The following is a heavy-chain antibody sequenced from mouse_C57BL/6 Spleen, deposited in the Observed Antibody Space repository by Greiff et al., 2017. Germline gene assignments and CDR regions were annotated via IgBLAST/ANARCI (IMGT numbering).Heavy chain of an antibody. CDR1: GFTFSSYA. CDR3: ARDYCDYDGAWFAY. J-gene: IGHJ3*01. D-gene: IGHD2-4*01. V-gene: IGHV5S21*01. CDR2: ISSGGDYT. Sequence: EVKLVESGEGLVKPGGSLTLSCAASGFTFSSYAMSWVRQTPEKRLEWVAYISSGGDYTYYADTVKGRFTISRDNARNTLYLQKSSLKSKDTDMYYCARDYCDYDGAWFAYWGQGTLVTVSA.